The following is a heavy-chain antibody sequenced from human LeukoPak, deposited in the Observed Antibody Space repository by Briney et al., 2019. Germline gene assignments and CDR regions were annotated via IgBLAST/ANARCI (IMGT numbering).Heavy chain of an antibody. CDR1: GYRFTSYW. CDR3: ARLLTPDWFDP. Sequence: GESLKISCKGSGYRFTSYWISWVRQMPGKGLEWMGKIDPSDSYTSYSPSFQGHVTISADKSISTAYLQWNSLKASDNAMYYCARLLTPDWFDPWGQGTLVTASS. V-gene: IGHV5-10-1*01. J-gene: IGHJ5*02. D-gene: IGHD2-15*01. CDR2: IDPSDSYT.